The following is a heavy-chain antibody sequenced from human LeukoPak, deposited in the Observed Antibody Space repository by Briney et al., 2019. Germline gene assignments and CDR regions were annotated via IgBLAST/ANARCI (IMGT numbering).Heavy chain of an antibody. CDR3: ARAPTTVVTRYWYFDL. V-gene: IGHV3-7*03. Sequence: GGSLRLSCAASGFTFSSYWMSWVRQAPGKGLEWVANIKQDGSEKYYVDSVKGRFTISRDNAKNSLYLQMNSLRAEDTALYYCARAPTTVVTRYWYFDLWGRGTLVTVSS. J-gene: IGHJ2*01. CDR2: IKQDGSEK. CDR1: GFTFSSYW. D-gene: IGHD4-23*01.